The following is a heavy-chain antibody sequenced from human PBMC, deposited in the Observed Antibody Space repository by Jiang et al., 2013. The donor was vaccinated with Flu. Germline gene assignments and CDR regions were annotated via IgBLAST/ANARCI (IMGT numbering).Heavy chain of an antibody. J-gene: IGHJ4*02. CDR2: ISSSGSTI. CDR3: ARDLTTVTTNY. CDR1: GFTFSSYE. Sequence: LESGGGLVQPGGSLRLSCAASGFTFSSYEMNWVRQAPGKGLEWVSYISSSGSTIYYADSVKGRFTISRDNAKNSLYLQMNSLRAEDTAVYYCARDLTTVTTNYWGQGTLVTVSS. D-gene: IGHD4-11*01. V-gene: IGHV3-48*03.